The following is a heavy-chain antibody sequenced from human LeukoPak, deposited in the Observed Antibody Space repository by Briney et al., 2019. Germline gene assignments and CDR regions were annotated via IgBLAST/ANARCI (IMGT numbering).Heavy chain of an antibody. CDR2: IYHSGST. CDR3: ARDYYEAWFDP. Sequence: SETLSLTCAVSGGSISSSNWWSWVRQPPGKGLEWIGEIYHSGSTNYNPSLKSRVTISVDTSKNQFSLKLSSVTAADTAVYYCARDYYEAWFDPWGQGTLVTVSS. D-gene: IGHD3-22*01. J-gene: IGHJ5*02. V-gene: IGHV4-4*02. CDR1: GGSISSSNW.